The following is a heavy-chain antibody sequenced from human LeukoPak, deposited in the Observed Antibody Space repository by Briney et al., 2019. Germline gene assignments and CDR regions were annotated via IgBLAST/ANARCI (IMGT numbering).Heavy chain of an antibody. CDR3: ARDPYYDFWSGYLDY. J-gene: IGHJ4*02. CDR1: GFIFSSYA. D-gene: IGHD3-3*01. CDR2: ISYDGSNE. V-gene: IGHV3-30-3*01. Sequence: QSGGSLRLSCVASGFIFSSYAMHWVRQAPGKGLEWVAVISYDGSNEYYADSVRGRFTISRDNSKNTLYLQMNSLRAEDTAVYYCARDPYYDFWSGYLDYWGQGTLVTVSS.